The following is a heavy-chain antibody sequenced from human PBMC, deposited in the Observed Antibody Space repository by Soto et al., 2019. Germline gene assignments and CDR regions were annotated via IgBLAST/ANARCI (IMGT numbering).Heavy chain of an antibody. CDR3: ARGTNYYDSSGQSDY. Sequence: ASVKVSCKASGGTFSSYTISWVRQAPGQGLEWMGRIIPILGIANYAQKFQGRVTITAEKSTSTAYMELSSLRSEDTAVYYCARGTNYYDSSGQSDYWGQRTLVTVSS. J-gene: IGHJ4*02. D-gene: IGHD3-22*01. CDR1: GGTFSSYT. CDR2: IIPILGIA. V-gene: IGHV1-69*02.